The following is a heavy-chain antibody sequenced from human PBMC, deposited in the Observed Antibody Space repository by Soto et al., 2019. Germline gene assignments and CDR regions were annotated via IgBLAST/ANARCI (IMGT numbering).Heavy chain of an antibody. V-gene: IGHV4-34*01. CDR2: INHSGST. D-gene: IGHD2-2*01. J-gene: IGHJ6*03. Sequence: SETLSLTCAVYGGSFSGYYWSWIRQPPGKGLEWIGEINHSGSTNYNPSLKSRVTISVDTSKNQFSLKLSSVTAADTAVYYCARVVRVVVPAAFGSYYYYYYMDVWGKGTTVTVSS. CDR3: ARVVRVVVPAAFGSYYYYYYMDV. CDR1: GGSFSGYY.